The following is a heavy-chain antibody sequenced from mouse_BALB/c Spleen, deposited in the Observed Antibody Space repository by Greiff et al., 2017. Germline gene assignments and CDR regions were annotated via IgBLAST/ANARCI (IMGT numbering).Heavy chain of an antibody. J-gene: IGHJ4*01. Sequence: EVQLQQSGGDLVKPGGSLKLSCSASGFTFSSYGMPWVRQTPDKWLEWVATISSGGSYPYYPDSVEGRFTISRDNAKNTLYLQMSRLKSEDTAMYYCARPYYRYHVYYAMDYWGQGTSVSVAT. CDR2: ISSGGSYP. CDR1: GFTFSSYG. D-gene: IGHD2-14*01. CDR3: ARPYYRYHVYYAMDY. V-gene: IGHV5-6*01.